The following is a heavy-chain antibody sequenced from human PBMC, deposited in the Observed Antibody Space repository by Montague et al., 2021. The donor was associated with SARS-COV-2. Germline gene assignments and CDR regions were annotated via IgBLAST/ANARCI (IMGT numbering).Heavy chain of an antibody. D-gene: IGHD3-10*01. CDR2: VSYRGST. V-gene: IGHV4-59*01. J-gene: IGHJ4*02. CDR1: GGSMSSYH. Sequence: SETPLTCSVSGGSMSSYHWVWIRQPPGKGLEWIGYVSYRGSTNYNLSLKSRVTISLDTSKNRFSLRVTSVTAADTAVYYCARDVRYYYDQWGQGILVTVSS. CDR3: ARDVRYYYDQ.